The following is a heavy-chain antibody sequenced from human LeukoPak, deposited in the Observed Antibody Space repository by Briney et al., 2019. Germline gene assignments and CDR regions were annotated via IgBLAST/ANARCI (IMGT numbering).Heavy chain of an antibody. Sequence: GGSLRLSCAASGFTFSLFAMHWVRQSPGKGLEWVAFIRYDGSNKLYADSVKGRFTISRDNSKNTLYLHINSLRAEDTAVYYCVKDNPLDYWGQGTLVIVSS. CDR1: GFTFSLFA. CDR3: VKDNPLDY. D-gene: IGHD1-14*01. CDR2: IRYDGSNK. V-gene: IGHV3-30*02. J-gene: IGHJ4*02.